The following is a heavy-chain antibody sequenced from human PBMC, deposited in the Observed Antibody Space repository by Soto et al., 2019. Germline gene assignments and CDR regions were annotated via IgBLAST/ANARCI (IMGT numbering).Heavy chain of an antibody. J-gene: IGHJ4*02. CDR1: GGSISSYY. V-gene: IGHV4-59*01. D-gene: IGHD2-21*02. CDR3: ARTAQRPRAPFDY. CDR2: IYYSGST. Sequence: TSETLSLTCTVSGGSISSYYWSWIRQPPGKGLEWIGYIYYSGSTNYNPSLKSRVTISVDTSKNQFSLKLSSVTAADTAVYYCARTAQRPRAPFDYWGQGTLVTVSS.